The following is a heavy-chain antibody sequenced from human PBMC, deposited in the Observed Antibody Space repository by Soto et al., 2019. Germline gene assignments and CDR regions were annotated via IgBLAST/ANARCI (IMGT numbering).Heavy chain of an antibody. V-gene: IGHV4-34*01. CDR3: ARGYCTSNSCHFFFDF. Sequence: PSETLSLTCAVYGGSFSGYYWNWIRQPPGKGLEWIGEINHSGSTTYNPSLKSRVTISVDTSKNQFSLKMSSVTAADTALYYCARGYCTSNSCHFFFDFWGQGTLVTVSS. J-gene: IGHJ4*02. CDR1: GGSFSGYY. CDR2: INHSGST. D-gene: IGHD2-2*01.